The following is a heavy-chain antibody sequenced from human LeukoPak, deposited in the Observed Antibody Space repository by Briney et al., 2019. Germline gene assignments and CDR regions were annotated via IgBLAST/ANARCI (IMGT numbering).Heavy chain of an antibody. CDR1: GYIFTDYW. CDR2: IYCDGSKS. J-gene: IGHJ4*02. D-gene: IGHD1-26*01. CDR3: ARRAELGMRYFDY. Sequence: GESLKISCQASGYIFTDYWIGWVRQMPGKGLEWMAIIYCDGSKSTYSPSFQSQVTISVDKSTSTAYLQWNSLKASDTVMYFCARRAELGMRYFDYWGQGALLTVSS. V-gene: IGHV5-51*01.